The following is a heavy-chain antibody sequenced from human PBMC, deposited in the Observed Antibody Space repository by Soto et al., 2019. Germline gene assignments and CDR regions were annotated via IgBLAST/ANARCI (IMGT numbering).Heavy chain of an antibody. J-gene: IGHJ4*02. CDR2: ISSSSTYI. D-gene: IGHD4-17*01. CDR3: AIDPGDSHFDY. V-gene: IGHV3-21*01. Sequence: DVQLVESGGGLVKPGGSLRLSCAASGFTFNTYSMHWVRQAPGKGLEWVSSISSSSTYIYYADSMRGRFTISRDNAKNSLYLQMNSLRAEDTAVYYCAIDPGDSHFDYWGQGTLVTVSS. CDR1: GFTFNTYS.